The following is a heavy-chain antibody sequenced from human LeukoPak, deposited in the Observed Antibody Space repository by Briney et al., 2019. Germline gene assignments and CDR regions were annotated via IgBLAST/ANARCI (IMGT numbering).Heavy chain of an antibody. CDR3: ARDTYRFFDL. V-gene: IGHV3-7*01. CDR2: MKPDGSEK. CDR1: GFTFSNHW. J-gene: IGHJ2*01. Sequence: SGGSLRLSCEASGFTFSNHWMTWVRQAPGKGLEWVANMKPDGSEKYFVDSVKGRFTVSRDNAKNSLYLQMNSLRAEDTAVYYCARDTYRFFDLWGRGTLVTVSS.